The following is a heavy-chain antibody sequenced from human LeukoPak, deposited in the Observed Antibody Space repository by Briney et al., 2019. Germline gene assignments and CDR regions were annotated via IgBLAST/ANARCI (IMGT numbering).Heavy chain of an antibody. CDR1: GFTFSSYW. J-gene: IGHJ6*03. Sequence: PGGSLRLSCAASGFTFSSYWIHWVRQAPGKGLVWVSRINSDGSSTSYADSVKGRFTISRDNAKNTLYLQMNSLRAEDTAVYYCARDPHLYYMDVWGKGTTVTVSS. CDR3: ARDPHLYYMDV. V-gene: IGHV3-74*01. CDR2: INSDGSST.